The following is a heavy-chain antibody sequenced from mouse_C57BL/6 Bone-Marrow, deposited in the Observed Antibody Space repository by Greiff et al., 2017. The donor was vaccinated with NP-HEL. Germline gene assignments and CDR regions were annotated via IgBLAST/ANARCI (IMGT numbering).Heavy chain of an antibody. Sequence: QVQLQQPGAELVKPGASVKLSCKASGYTFTNYWMHWVKQRPGRGLEWIGRIDPNSGGTKYNEKFKSKATMTVDTPSSTAYMQLSSLTSEDSAVYPCARFYTVSGYLDYWGQGTTLTVPS. D-gene: IGHD1-3*01. J-gene: IGHJ2*01. CDR2: IDPNSGGT. CDR1: GYTFTNYW. CDR3: ARFYTVSGYLDY. V-gene: IGHV1-72*01.